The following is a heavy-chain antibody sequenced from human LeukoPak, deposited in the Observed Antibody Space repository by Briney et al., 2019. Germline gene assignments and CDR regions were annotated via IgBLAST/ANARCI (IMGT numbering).Heavy chain of an antibody. CDR2: FDPEDGET. CDR1: GYTLTELS. CDR3: ARARGDSSSWYSDYYYYYYMDV. V-gene: IGHV1-24*01. J-gene: IGHJ6*03. Sequence: ASVKVSCKVSGYTLTELSMHWVRQAPGKGLEWMGGFDPEDGETIYAQKFQGRVTMTEDTSTDTAYMELSSLRSEDTAVYYCARARGDSSSWYSDYYYYYYMDVWGKGTTVTISS. D-gene: IGHD6-13*01.